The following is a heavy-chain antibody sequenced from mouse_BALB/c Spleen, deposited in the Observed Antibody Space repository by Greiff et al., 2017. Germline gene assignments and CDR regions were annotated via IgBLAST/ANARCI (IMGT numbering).Heavy chain of an antibody. CDR3: ARHEGGY. J-gene: IGHJ2*01. CDR1: GFTFSSYA. V-gene: IGHV5-9-3*01. Sequence: EVMLVESGGGLVKPGGSLKLSCAASGFTFSSYAMSWVRQTPEKRLEWVATISSGGSYTYYPDSVKGRFTISRDNAKNTLYLQMSSLRSEDTAMYYCARHEGGYWGQGTTLTVSS. CDR2: ISSGGSYT.